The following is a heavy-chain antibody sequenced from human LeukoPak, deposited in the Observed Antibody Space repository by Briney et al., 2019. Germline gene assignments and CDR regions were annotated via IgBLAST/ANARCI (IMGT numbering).Heavy chain of an antibody. D-gene: IGHD3-22*01. J-gene: IGHJ4*02. V-gene: IGHV4-4*02. CDR2: IYHSGSA. CDR3: AARDSSRYYDVS. CDR1: GASISSSNF. Sequence: PSETLSLTCAVSGASISSSNFWSWVRPPPGKGLEWLGQIYHSGSANYDPSLKSRVTISVDKSKNQFSLKLSSVTAADTAVYYCAARDSSRYYDVSWGQGTLVTVSS.